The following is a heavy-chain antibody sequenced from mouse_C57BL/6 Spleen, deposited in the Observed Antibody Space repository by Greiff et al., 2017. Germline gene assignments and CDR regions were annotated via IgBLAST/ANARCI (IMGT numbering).Heavy chain of an antibody. CDR1: GYTFTDYE. J-gene: IGHJ2*01. Sequence: VQLQQSGAELVSPGASVTLSCKSSGYTFTDYELHWVKQTPVHGLEWIGAIAPETVGTAYNQKFQGKAILTADKSSSAAYMELRSLTSEDSAVYYCTRGYYFYYWGQGTTLTVSS. CDR3: TRGYYFYY. V-gene: IGHV1-15*01. CDR2: IAPETVGT.